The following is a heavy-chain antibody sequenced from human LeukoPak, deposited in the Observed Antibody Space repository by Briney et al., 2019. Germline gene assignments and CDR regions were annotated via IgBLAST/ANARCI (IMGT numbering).Heavy chain of an antibody. CDR3: ASGFGKSEDY. CDR2: ISSAGDTT. CDR1: GVTFSDSY. Sequence: GGSLRLSCAASGVTFSDSYMTWIRQAPGKGLEWVSYISSAGDTTYYADSVQGRFTICRDNAQNSLYLQMNSLRAEDTAMYFCASGFGKSEDYWGEGTLVSVSS. V-gene: IGHV3-11*01. J-gene: IGHJ4*02. D-gene: IGHD3-16*01.